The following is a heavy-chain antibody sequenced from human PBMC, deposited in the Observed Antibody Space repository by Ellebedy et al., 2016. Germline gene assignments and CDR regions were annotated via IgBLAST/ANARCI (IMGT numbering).Heavy chain of an antibody. Sequence: SETLSLTCTVSGASITSDDYSWGWIRQPPGRGLEWIGSFYYSGNPDYYTGNPDYNPLLKSRVSISVDASKNQFSLNLRSVTATDTAMYYCVTLQAAGRGDWFAPWGQGTLVTVSS. D-gene: IGHD6-13*01. CDR3: VTLQAAGRGDWFAP. V-gene: IGHV4-39*01. CDR2: FYYSGNPDYYTGNP. CDR1: GASITSDDYS. J-gene: IGHJ5*02.